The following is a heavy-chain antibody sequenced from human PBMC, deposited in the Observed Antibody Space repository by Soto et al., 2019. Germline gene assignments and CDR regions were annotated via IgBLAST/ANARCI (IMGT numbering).Heavy chain of an antibody. Sequence: EVQLVESGGGLVQPGGSLRLSCAASGFTFSSHEMNWVRQAPGKGLEWVANISYSGSPIDYADSVKGRFTISRDNARNSLYLQMNSLRVEDSAVYYCVRDRTVIVPTSIDYWGHGTLVTVSS. V-gene: IGHV3-48*03. CDR2: ISYSGSPI. D-gene: IGHD5-12*01. CDR1: GFTFSSHE. J-gene: IGHJ4*01. CDR3: VRDRTVIVPTSIDY.